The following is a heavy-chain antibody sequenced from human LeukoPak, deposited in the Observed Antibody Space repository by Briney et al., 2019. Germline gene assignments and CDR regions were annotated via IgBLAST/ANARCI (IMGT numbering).Heavy chain of an antibody. CDR3: ARTSLELWSPFDY. J-gene: IGHJ4*02. D-gene: IGHD5-18*01. CDR1: GGSISSYY. CDR2: IYYSGST. Sequence: NPSETLSLTCTVSGGSISSYYWSWIRQPPGKGLEWIGYIYYSGSTNYNPSLKSRVTISVDTSKNQFSLKLSSVTAADTAVYHCARTSLELWSPFDYWGQGTLVTVSS. V-gene: IGHV4-59*01.